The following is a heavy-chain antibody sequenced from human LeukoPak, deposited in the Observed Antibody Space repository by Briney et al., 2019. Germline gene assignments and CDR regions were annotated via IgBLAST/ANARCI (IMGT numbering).Heavy chain of an antibody. V-gene: IGHV4-39*01. CDR3: ARYVVSGAGTYYFDY. J-gene: IGHJ4*02. Sequence: SETLSLTCTVSGDYISSSTYYWGWIRQPPGKGLEWIGSIYYRDRTYYNPSLKSRVAISVDTSKNQFSLRLSSVTAADTAVYLCARYVVSGAGTYYFDYWGQGSLVTVSS. D-gene: IGHD3-10*01. CDR1: GDYISSSTYY. CDR2: IYYRDRT.